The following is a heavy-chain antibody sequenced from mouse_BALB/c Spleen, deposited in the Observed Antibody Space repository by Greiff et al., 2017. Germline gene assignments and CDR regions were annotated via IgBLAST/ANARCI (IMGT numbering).Heavy chain of an antibody. CDR1: GYTFTSYW. CDR2: IYPGNSDT. CDR3: TRSEIYYGNAMDY. Sequence: EVQLQQSGTVLARPGASVKMSCKASGYTFTSYWMHWVKQRPGQGLEWIGAIYPGNSDTSYNQKFKGKAKLTAVTSTSTAYMELSSLTNEDSAVYYCTRSEIYYGNAMDYWGQGTSVTVSS. V-gene: IGHV1-5*01. D-gene: IGHD2-1*01. J-gene: IGHJ4*01.